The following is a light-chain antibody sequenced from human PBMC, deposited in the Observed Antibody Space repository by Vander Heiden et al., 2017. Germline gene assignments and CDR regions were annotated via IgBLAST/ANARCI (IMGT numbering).Light chain of an antibody. CDR3: MQDLQALT. Sequence: DIVMTHSPPSPPVTSGEPASTSCRSSRSPLHGNGYYYLDRHRQNPGQSPQLLIYLGSKQGAGVPDRCSGSGAGTDFTLKISRVEAEDVGVYYCMQDLQALTFGGGTKVEIK. V-gene: IGKV2-28*01. CDR1: RSPLHGNGYYY. J-gene: IGKJ4*01. CDR2: LGS.